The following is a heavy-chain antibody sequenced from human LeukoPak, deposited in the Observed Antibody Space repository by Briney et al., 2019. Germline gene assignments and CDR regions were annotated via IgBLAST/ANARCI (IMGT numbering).Heavy chain of an antibody. CDR2: IYPGDSDT. Sequence: GESLKISCKGSGYSFTSYWIGWVRQMPGKGLEWMGIIYPGDSDTRYSPSFQGQVTISADKSISTAYLQWSSLKASDTAMYYCARRDGYKLGAYYYYYMDVWGKGTTVTVSS. CDR3: ARRDGYKLGAYYYYYMDV. D-gene: IGHD5-24*01. CDR1: GYSFTSYW. J-gene: IGHJ6*03. V-gene: IGHV5-51*01.